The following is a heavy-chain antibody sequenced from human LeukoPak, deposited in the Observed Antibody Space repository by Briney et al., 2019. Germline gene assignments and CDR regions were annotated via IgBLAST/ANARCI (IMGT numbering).Heavy chain of an antibody. CDR2: IIPIFGTA. Sequence: ASVKVSCKASGGTFSSYAISWVRQAPGQGLEWMGGIIPIFGTANYAQKFQGRVTITADESTSTAYMELSRLRSDDTAVYYCARDYCSSTSCLFDYWGQGALVTVSS. J-gene: IGHJ4*02. CDR1: GGTFSSYA. V-gene: IGHV1-69*13. D-gene: IGHD2-2*01. CDR3: ARDYCSSTSCLFDY.